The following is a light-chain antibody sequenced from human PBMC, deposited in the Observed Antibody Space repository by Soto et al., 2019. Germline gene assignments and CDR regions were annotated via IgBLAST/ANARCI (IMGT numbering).Light chain of an antibody. CDR3: QQYNNWPFT. CDR2: GAS. J-gene: IGKJ3*01. V-gene: IGKV3-15*01. CDR1: QSVGGN. Sequence: EIGMTQSPATLSVCRGERSTLWCRASQSVGGNLAWYQQKPGQAPRLLIYGASTRATGIPARFSGSGSGTEFTLTISSLQSEDFAVYFCQQYNNWPFTFGPGTKVDI.